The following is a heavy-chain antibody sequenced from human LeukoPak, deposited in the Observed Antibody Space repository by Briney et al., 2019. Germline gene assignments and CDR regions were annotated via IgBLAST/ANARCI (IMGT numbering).Heavy chain of an antibody. V-gene: IGHV1-3*01. J-gene: IGHJ6*02. CDR3: ARTVLCSSTSCYHQDGMDV. Sequence: ASVKVSCKASGYTFTSYAMHWVRQAPGQRLEWMGWINAGNGNTKYSQKFQGRVTITRDTSASTAYMELSSLRSEDTAVYYCARTVLCSSTSCYHQDGMDVWGQGTTVTVSS. CDR1: GYTFTSYA. CDR2: INAGNGNT. D-gene: IGHD2-2*01.